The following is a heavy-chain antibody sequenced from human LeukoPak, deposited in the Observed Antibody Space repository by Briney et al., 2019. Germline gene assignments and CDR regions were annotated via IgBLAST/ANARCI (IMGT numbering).Heavy chain of an antibody. V-gene: IGHV3-30*18. Sequence: GGSLRLSCAASGFTFSSYGMHWVRQAPGKGLEWVAVISYDGSNKYYADSVKGRFTISRDNSKNTLYLQMNSLRAEDTAVYYCAKEDSSSWPYNWFDPWCQGTLVTVSS. J-gene: IGHJ5*02. CDR2: ISYDGSNK. D-gene: IGHD6-13*01. CDR3: AKEDSSSWPYNWFDP. CDR1: GFTFSSYG.